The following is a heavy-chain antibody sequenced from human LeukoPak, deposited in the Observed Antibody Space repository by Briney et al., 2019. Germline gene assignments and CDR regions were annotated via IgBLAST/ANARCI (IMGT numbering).Heavy chain of an antibody. D-gene: IGHD1-7*01. CDR3: AREQITGTSGLLGMDV. CDR2: INPNSGGT. V-gene: IGHV1-2*02. Sequence: ASVKVSCKASGYTFTGYYMHWVRQAPGQGLEWMGWINPNSGGTNYAQKFQGRVTMTRDTSIRTAYMELSRLRSDDTAVYYCAREQITGTSGLLGMDVWGKGTTVTVSS. CDR1: GYTFTGYY. J-gene: IGHJ6*03.